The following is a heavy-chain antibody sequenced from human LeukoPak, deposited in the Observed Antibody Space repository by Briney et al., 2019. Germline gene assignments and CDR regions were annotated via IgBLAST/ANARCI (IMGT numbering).Heavy chain of an antibody. CDR2: IRYDGSNK. CDR3: AKVAQQLVPNYYYYYMDV. Sequence: GGSLRLSCAASGFTFSSYGMHWVRQAPGKGLEWVAFIRYDGSNKYYADSVKGRFTISRDNSKNTLYLQMNSLRAEDTAVYYCAKVAQQLVPNYYYYYMDVWGKGTTVTISS. D-gene: IGHD6-13*01. CDR1: GFTFSSYG. V-gene: IGHV3-30*02. J-gene: IGHJ6*03.